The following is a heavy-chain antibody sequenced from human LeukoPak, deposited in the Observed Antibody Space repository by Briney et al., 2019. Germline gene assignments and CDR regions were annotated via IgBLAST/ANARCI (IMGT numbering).Heavy chain of an antibody. CDR2: TSSSGSTI. CDR3: AREIWSTRYCFDY. Sequence: GGSLRLSCAASGFAFSDYYMNWICQAPGKGLEWVSYTSSSGSTIYYADAVKGRFTISRDNAKNSLYLQMNSLRAEDTALYYCAREIWSTRYCFDYWGQGTLVTASS. J-gene: IGHJ4*02. CDR1: GFAFSDYY. D-gene: IGHD3-3*01. V-gene: IGHV3-11*04.